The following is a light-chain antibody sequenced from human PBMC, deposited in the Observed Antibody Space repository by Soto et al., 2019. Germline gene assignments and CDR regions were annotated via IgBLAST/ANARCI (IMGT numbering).Light chain of an antibody. Sequence: EIVLTQSPGTLSLSPGERATLSCRASQSISSPYLTWYQQIPGQAPRLLIFGASNRATGIPDRFSGSGSGTDFTLTISRLEPEDFVVYYCQQSGSSSYTFGQGTKLEIK. CDR3: QQSGSSSYT. CDR2: GAS. J-gene: IGKJ2*01. V-gene: IGKV3-20*01. CDR1: QSISSPY.